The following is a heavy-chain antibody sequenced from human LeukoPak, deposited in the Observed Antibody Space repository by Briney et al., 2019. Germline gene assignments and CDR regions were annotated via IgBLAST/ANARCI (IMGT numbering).Heavy chain of an antibody. CDR3: ARKTMYYDFWSGYSAYFQH. CDR1: GGSISSSSYY. Sequence: SETLSLTCTVSGGSISSSSYYWGWIRQPPGKGLEWIGSIYYSGSTYYNPSLKSRVTISVDTSKNQFSLKLSSVTAADTAVYYCARKTMYYDFWSGYSAYFQHWGQGTLVTVSS. V-gene: IGHV4-39*07. D-gene: IGHD3-3*01. J-gene: IGHJ1*01. CDR2: IYYSGST.